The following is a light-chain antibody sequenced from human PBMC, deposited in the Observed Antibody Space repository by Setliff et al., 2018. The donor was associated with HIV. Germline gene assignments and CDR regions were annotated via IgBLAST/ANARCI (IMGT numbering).Light chain of an antibody. V-gene: IGLV1-44*01. Sequence: QSVLSQPPSASGTPGQRVTISCSGSSSNIGVNVVNWYQHLPGTSPKLLIYNNYQRTSGVPDRFSGSKAGSSGSLAISGLQSEDEADYYCAVWDNGLKGYVVGTGTKV. CDR3: AVWDNGLKGYV. CDR1: SSNIGVNV. J-gene: IGLJ1*01. CDR2: NNY.